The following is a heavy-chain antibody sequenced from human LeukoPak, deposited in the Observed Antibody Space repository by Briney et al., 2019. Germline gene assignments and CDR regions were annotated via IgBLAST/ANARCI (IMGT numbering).Heavy chain of an antibody. CDR1: GFTFSTYW. CDR2: INRDGSAT. V-gene: IGHV3-74*01. D-gene: IGHD3-10*01. Sequence: PGGSLRLSCAASGFTFSTYWMHWVRQPPGKGLVWVSRINRDGSATNYADSVKGRFTISRDNSRNTLYLQLNSLRAEDTALYYCAKDAQGVLPDAFDVWGQGTMVTVSS. CDR3: AKDAQGVLPDAFDV. J-gene: IGHJ3*01.